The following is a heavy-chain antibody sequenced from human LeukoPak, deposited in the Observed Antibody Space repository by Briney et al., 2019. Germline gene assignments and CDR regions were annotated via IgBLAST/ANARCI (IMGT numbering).Heavy chain of an antibody. J-gene: IGHJ5*02. Sequence: SETLSLTCTVSGGSISSSSYYWGWIRQPPGKGLEWIGSIYYSGSTYYNPSLKSRVTISVDTSKNQFSLKLSSVTAADTAVYYCATGSSSNLSNWFDPWGQGTLVTVSS. D-gene: IGHD6-6*01. CDR3: ATGSSSNLSNWFDP. CDR1: GGSISSSSYY. CDR2: IYYSGST. V-gene: IGHV4-39*01.